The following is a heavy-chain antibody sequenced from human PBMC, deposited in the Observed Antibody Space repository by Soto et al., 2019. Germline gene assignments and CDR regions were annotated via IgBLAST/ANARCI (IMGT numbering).Heavy chain of an antibody. V-gene: IGHV4-31*03. J-gene: IGHJ4*02. D-gene: IGHD3-22*01. CDR1: GGSISSGGYY. CDR2: IYYSGST. Sequence: PSETLSLTCTGSGGSISSGGYYWSWIRQHTGKGLEWIGYIYYSGSTYYNPSLKSRVTISVDTSKNQFSLKLSSVTAADTAVYYCARADDSSGYPTPFNYWGQGTLVTVSS. CDR3: ARADDSSGYPTPFNY.